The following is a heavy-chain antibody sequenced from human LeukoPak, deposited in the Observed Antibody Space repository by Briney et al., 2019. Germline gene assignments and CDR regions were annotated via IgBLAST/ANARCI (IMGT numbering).Heavy chain of an antibody. CDR1: GFTFSHYA. J-gene: IGHJ4*02. D-gene: IGHD3-10*01. Sequence: GGSLRLSCAVSGFTFSHYAMAWVRQAPGKGLEWVSTISGSGGDTHYADSVKGRFAVSRDNSKNTLYLQMNSLRAEDTAVYYCTKDVGVNLYDYWGQGTLVTVSS. V-gene: IGHV3-23*01. CDR3: TKDVGVNLYDY. CDR2: ISGSGGDT.